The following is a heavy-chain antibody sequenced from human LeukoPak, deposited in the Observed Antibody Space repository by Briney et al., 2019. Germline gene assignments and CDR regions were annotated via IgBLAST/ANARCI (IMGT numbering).Heavy chain of an antibody. CDR2: IYYSGST. D-gene: IGHD2-2*01. J-gene: IGHJ5*02. CDR3: ARTLVVPAADGGNWFDP. Sequence: PSDTLSLTCSVSGGSISSYYWSWIRQPPGKGLEWIGYIYYSGSTNYNPSLKSRVTISVDTSKNQFSLKLSSVTAADTAVYYCARTLVVPAADGGNWFDPWGQGTLVTVSS. V-gene: IGHV4-59*08. CDR1: GGSISSYY.